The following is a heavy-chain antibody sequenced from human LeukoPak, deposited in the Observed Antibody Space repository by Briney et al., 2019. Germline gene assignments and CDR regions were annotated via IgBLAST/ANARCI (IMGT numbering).Heavy chain of an antibody. CDR1: GLSIGSLY. V-gene: IGHV4-59*11. Sequence: SQTLSLTCTVSGLSIGSLYSSWIRQSPGKGLEWIGCVYNSGTTVYNPSLTGRVTISVDTSKNQYSLNLRSVTAADAAVYYCARDAYWGQGILVTVSS. CDR2: VYNSGTT. J-gene: IGHJ4*02. CDR3: ARDAY.